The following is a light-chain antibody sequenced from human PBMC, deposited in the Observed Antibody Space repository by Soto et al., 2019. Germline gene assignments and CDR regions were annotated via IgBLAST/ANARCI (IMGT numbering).Light chain of an antibody. Sequence: EIVLTQSPGTLSLSPGQRATLSCRASQTVSSNYLAWYQQKPGQAPRLLIYGASSRATGIPDRFSGSGSGTDFILTISRLEPEDFAVYYCQQYCSSPQTFGQGSKLEI. V-gene: IGKV3-20*01. CDR1: QTVSSNY. CDR3: QQYCSSPQT. CDR2: GAS. J-gene: IGKJ2*01.